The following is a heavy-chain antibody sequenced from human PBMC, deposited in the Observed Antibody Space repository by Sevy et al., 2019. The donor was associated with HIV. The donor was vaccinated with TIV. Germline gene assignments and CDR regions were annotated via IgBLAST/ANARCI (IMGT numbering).Heavy chain of an antibody. CDR2: IFYSRST. Sequence: SETLSLTCTVSGASISGYYWSWIRQPPGKGLEWIGYIFYSRSTHYSPSLKSRVTISVDTSKNQFSLRLSSMTAADTAVYYCARASPNYYYGMDVWGQGTMVTVSS. J-gene: IGHJ6*02. V-gene: IGHV4-59*01. CDR1: GASISGYY. CDR3: ARASPNYYYGMDV.